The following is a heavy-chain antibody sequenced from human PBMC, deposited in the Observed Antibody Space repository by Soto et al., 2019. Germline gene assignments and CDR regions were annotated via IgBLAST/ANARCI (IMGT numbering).Heavy chain of an antibody. CDR1: GFTFSNAW. D-gene: IGHD3-22*01. CDR3: NTELPTYYYDSSGYRFDY. J-gene: IGHJ4*02. CDR2: IKSKTDGGTT. V-gene: IGHV3-15*01. Sequence: GRSLRLSCAASGFTFSNAWMSWVRQAPGKGREWVGRIKSKTDGGTTDYAAPVKGRFTISRDDSKYTLYLQMSSLKTEDKAVYYCNTELPTYYYDSSGYRFDYWGQGTLVTVSS.